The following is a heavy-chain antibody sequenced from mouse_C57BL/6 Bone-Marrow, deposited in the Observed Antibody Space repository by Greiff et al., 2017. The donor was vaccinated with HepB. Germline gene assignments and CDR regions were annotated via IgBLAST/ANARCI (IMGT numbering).Heavy chain of an antibody. CDR1: GFTFSDYY. V-gene: IGHV5-12*01. J-gene: IGHJ3*01. CDR3: ARHGPAWFAY. Sequence: DVMLVESGGGLVQPGGSLKLSCAASGFTFSDYYMYWVRQTPEKRLEWVAYISNGGGSTYYPDTVKGRFTISRDNAKNTLYLQMSRLKSEDTAMYYCARHGPAWFAYWGQGTLVTVSA. CDR2: ISNGGGST.